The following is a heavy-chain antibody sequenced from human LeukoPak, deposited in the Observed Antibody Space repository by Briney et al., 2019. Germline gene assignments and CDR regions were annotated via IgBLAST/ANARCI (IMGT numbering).Heavy chain of an antibody. CDR2: IKSNTDGGTT. V-gene: IGHV3-15*01. Sequence: GGSLRLSCAASGFTFSNAWMTWVRQAPGKGLEWVGRIKSNTDGGTTDYAAPVKGRFTISRDGSKHTLYLQMNSLKTEDTAVYYCTTAPAQVDYWGQGTLVTVSS. J-gene: IGHJ4*02. CDR1: GFTFSNAW. CDR3: TTAPAQVDY.